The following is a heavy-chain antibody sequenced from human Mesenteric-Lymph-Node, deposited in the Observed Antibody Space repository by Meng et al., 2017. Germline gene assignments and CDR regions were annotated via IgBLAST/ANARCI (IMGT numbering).Heavy chain of an antibody. CDR3: ARDPYYYDSSGYPDY. CDR1: GFTFSDYY. CDR2: ISSSGSTI. J-gene: IGHJ4*02. Sequence: GGSLRLSFAASGFTFSDYYMSWIRQAPGKGLEWVSYISSSGSTIYYADSVKGRFTISRDNAKNSLYLQMNSLRAEDTAVYYCARDPYYYDSSGYPDYWGQGTLVTVSS. V-gene: IGHV3-11*04. D-gene: IGHD3-22*01.